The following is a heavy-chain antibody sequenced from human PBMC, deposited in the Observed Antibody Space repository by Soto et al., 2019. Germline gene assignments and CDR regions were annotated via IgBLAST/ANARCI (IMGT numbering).Heavy chain of an antibody. D-gene: IGHD2-2*01. CDR3: AIGIVVVPAAIFPDAFDI. V-gene: IGHV1-3*01. Sequence: ASVKVSCKASGYTFTSYAVHWVRQAPGQRLEWMGWINAGNGNTKYSQKFQGRVTITRDTSASTAYMELSSLRSEDTAVYYCAIGIVVVPAAIFPDAFDIWGQGTMVTVSS. CDR1: GYTFTSYA. J-gene: IGHJ3*02. CDR2: INAGNGNT.